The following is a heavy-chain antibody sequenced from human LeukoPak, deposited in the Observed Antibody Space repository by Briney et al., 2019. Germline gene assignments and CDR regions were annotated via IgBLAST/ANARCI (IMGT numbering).Heavy chain of an antibody. Sequence: SETLSLTCTVSGGSISRSDYYWGWIRQPPGKGLEWIGNIYYSGSTYYNPSLKSRVTISVDTSKNQFSLKLSSVTAADTAVYYCARGDSYGSPWFNYWGQGTLVTVSS. CDR1: GGSISRSDYY. CDR3: ARGDSYGSPWFNY. V-gene: IGHV4-39*07. D-gene: IGHD5-18*01. CDR2: IYYSGST. J-gene: IGHJ4*02.